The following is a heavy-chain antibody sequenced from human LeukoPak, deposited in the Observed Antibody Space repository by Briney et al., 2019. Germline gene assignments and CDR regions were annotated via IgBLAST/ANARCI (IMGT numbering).Heavy chain of an antibody. J-gene: IGHJ4*02. D-gene: IGHD1-26*01. CDR1: GGSIGRSSYY. Sequence: PSETLSLTCTVSGGSIGRSSYYWGWIRQPPGKGLEWIGSIYYSGSTYYNPSLKSRVTISVDTSKNQFSLKLSSVTAADTAVYYCARLGGSYWDYFDYWGQGTLVTVSS. CDR2: IYYSGST. V-gene: IGHV4-39*01. CDR3: ARLGGSYWDYFDY.